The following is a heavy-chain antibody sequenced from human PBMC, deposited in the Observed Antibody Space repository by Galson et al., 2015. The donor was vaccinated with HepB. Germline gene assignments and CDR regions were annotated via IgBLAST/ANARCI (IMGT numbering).Heavy chain of an antibody. J-gene: IGHJ6*02. Sequence: SLRLSCAASGFTFSNYSMNWVRQAPGKGLEWVSSISSSSRYIYYADSMKGRFTISRDNAKNSLYLQMNSLRADDTAVFYCARVGDFWGNGMDVWGRGTTVTVSS. CDR3: ARVGDFWGNGMDV. V-gene: IGHV3-21*01. CDR2: ISSSSRYI. CDR1: GFTFSNYS. D-gene: IGHD3-3*01.